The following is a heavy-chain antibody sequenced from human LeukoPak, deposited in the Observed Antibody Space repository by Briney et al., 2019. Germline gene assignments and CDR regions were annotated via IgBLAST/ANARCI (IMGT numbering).Heavy chain of an antibody. V-gene: IGHV3-21*01. D-gene: IGHD3-3*01. Sequence: GGSLRLSCAASGFTFSSYSMNWVRQAPGERLEWVSSISSSTYIYYADSVKGRFTISRDDAKNSLFLQMNSLRAEDTAVYYCARVWSDCYVTNCYISEYWGQGTPVSVSS. J-gene: IGHJ4*02. CDR2: ISSSTYI. CDR1: GFTFSSYS. CDR3: ARVWSDCYVTNCYISEY.